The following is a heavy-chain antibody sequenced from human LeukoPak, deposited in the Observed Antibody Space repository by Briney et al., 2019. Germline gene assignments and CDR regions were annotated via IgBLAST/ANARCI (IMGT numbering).Heavy chain of an antibody. J-gene: IGHJ6*02. D-gene: IGHD3-22*01. V-gene: IGHV4-34*01. Sequence: SETLSLTCAIYCRSFSAYYWNWIRQPPGKGLEWIGEIYHSGITNYNPSLKSRVTISIDTSKNQFSLKLTSVTAAETPLYHSARGVRIVVVPNYGMDVWGQGTTVTVSS. CDR1: CRSFSAYY. CDR3: ARGVRIVVVPNYGMDV. CDR2: IYHSGIT.